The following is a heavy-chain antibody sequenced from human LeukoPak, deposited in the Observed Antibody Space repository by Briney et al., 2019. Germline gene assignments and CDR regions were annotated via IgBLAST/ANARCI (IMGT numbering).Heavy chain of an antibody. V-gene: IGHV4-59*08. CDR2: IYYSGST. CDR1: GGSISSYY. CDR3: ARYVVVTANFDY. D-gene: IGHD2-21*02. J-gene: IGHJ4*02. Sequence: SETLSLTCTVSGGSISSYYWSWIRQPPGKGLEWIGYIYYSGSTNYNPSLKSRVTISVDTSKNQFSLKLSSVTAADTAVYYCARYVVVTANFDYWGQGTLVTVSS.